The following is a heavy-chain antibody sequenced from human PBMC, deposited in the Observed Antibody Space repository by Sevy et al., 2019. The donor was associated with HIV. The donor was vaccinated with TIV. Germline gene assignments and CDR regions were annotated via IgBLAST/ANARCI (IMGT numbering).Heavy chain of an antibody. CDR2: IYSGGST. D-gene: IGHD7-27*01. CDR1: GFTVSSNH. J-gene: IGHJ4*02. V-gene: IGHV3-53*01. Sequence: GGSLRLSCAASGFTVSSNHMSWVRQAPGKGLEWVSVIYSGGSTYYADSVKGRFTIPRDNSKNTLYLQMNSLRAEDTAVYYCARGIPGRHPGLGYWGQGTLVTVSS. CDR3: ARGIPGRHPGLGY.